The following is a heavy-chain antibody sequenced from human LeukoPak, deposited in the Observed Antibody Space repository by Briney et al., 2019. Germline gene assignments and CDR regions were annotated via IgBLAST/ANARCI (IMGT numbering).Heavy chain of an antibody. V-gene: IGHV1-69*13. J-gene: IGHJ4*02. CDR3: ARSWGSLIDYFDY. CDR1: GGTFSSYA. Sequence: SVKVSCKASGGTFSSYAISWVQQAPGQGLEWMGGIIPIFGTANYAQKFQGRATITADESTSTAYMELSSPRSEDTAVYYCARSWGSLIDYFDYWGQGTLVTVSS. CDR2: IIPIFGTA. D-gene: IGHD3-16*02.